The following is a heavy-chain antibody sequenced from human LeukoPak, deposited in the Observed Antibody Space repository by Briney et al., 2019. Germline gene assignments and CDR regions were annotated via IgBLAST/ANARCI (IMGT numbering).Heavy chain of an antibody. J-gene: IGHJ3*02. CDR3: ARHGSYYYGSGSYYKPRPGAFEI. Sequence: SETLSLPCTVSGGPLSRYYWSRLRQPPGKGLEGIGYIYYSGSTHYSPSLTSRVTISVDTSKTQFALKQSSVPAADTAVYYCARHGSYYYGSGSYYKPRPGAFEIWGQGTMVTVSS. D-gene: IGHD3-10*01. V-gene: IGHV4-59*08. CDR1: GGPLSRYY. CDR2: IYYSGST.